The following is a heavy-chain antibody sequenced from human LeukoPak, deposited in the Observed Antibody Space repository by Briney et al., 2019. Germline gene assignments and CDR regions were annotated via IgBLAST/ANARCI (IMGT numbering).Heavy chain of an antibody. CDR1: GFIFNDYA. CDR3: AKWTRTTLFRGDRARFDS. V-gene: IGHV3-23*01. Sequence: PGGSLRLSCAASGFIFNDYAMSWVRQVPGKGLKCVSVISASGGKTYCADSVKGRFTISRDTSKTTISLQMNSLRVEDSAVYYCAKWTRTTLFRGDRARFDSWGQGTLVTVSS. J-gene: IGHJ4*02. CDR2: ISASGGKT. D-gene: IGHD3-10*01.